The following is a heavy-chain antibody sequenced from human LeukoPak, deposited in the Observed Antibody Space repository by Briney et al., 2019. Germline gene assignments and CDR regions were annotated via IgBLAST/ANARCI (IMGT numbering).Heavy chain of an antibody. CDR1: GGSISSYY. Sequence: SETLSLTCTVSGGSISSYYWSWIREPPGKGLEWIGYIYYSGSTNYNLSLKSRVTISVHTSKNQFSLKLSSVTAADTAVYYCARGPGDYKQETYYYYYGMDVWGQGTTVTVSS. V-gene: IGHV4-59*01. D-gene: IGHD4-17*01. CDR3: ARGPGDYKQETYYYYYGMDV. CDR2: IYYSGST. J-gene: IGHJ6*02.